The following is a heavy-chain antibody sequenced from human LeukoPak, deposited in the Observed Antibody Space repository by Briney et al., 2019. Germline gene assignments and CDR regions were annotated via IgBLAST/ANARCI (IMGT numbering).Heavy chain of an antibody. V-gene: IGHV3-20*01. CDR2: INGGGDTT. CDR3: ARGGYSGTYNDY. D-gene: IGHD1-26*01. Sequence: GGSLRLSCAASGFTFSRYWMSWVSQAPGKGLEWISGINGGGDTTGYVDSVKGRFTISRDNAKNSVYLQMNSLRAEDTAFYHCARGGYSGTYNDYWGQGALVTVSS. J-gene: IGHJ4*02. CDR1: GFTFSRYW.